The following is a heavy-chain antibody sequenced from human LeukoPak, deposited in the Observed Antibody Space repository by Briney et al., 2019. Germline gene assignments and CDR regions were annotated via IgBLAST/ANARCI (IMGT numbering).Heavy chain of an antibody. J-gene: IGHJ4*02. Sequence: GGSLRLSCTASGFTFGDYAVSWFRQAPGKGLEWVASIGKDGSEKSYVDSVKGRFTISRDNARNSLYLQMSSLRVEDTAVYYCTRDIVFLQLEYWGQGALVTV. CDR3: TRDIVFLQLEY. V-gene: IGHV3-7*01. D-gene: IGHD2-15*01. CDR1: GFTFGDYA. CDR2: IGKDGSEK.